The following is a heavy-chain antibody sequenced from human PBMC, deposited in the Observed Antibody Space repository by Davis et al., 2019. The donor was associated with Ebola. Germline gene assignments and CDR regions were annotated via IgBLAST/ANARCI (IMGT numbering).Heavy chain of an antibody. CDR2: ISGSGGST. J-gene: IGHJ4*02. V-gene: IGHV3-23*01. CDR3: AKRKSYSSGWGGFDY. Sequence: GESLKISCAASRFSFSDYWMAWVRQAPGKGLEWVSAISGSGGSTYYADSVKGRFTISRDNSKNTLYLQMNSLRAEDTAVYYCAKRKSYSSGWGGFDYWGQGTLVTVSS. CDR1: RFSFSDYW. D-gene: IGHD6-19*01.